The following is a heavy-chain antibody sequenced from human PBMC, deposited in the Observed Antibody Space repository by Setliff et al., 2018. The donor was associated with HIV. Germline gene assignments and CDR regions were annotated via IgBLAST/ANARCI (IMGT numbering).Heavy chain of an antibody. CDR2: IYYNGIT. Sequence: PSETLSLTCTVSGGSISSHYWSWIRQPPGKGLEWIGSIYYNGITNYNPSLKSRVTVSVDTSKNQFSLKLSSVTAADTAVYYCARAGYYGSTSYWGYFQHWGQGTLVTVSS. V-gene: IGHV4-59*11. D-gene: IGHD3-22*01. CDR3: ARAGYYGSTSYWGYFQH. CDR1: GGSISSHY. J-gene: IGHJ1*01.